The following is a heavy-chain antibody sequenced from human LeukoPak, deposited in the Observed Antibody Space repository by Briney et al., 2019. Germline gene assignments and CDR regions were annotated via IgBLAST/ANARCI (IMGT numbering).Heavy chain of an antibody. CDR3: ARDLQHYYDSRGYPSY. D-gene: IGHD3-22*01. CDR2: IYTSGST. CDR1: GGSISSGSYY. V-gene: IGHV4-61*02. J-gene: IGHJ4*02. Sequence: PSETLSLTCTVSGGSISSGSYYWSWIRQPAGKGLEWIGRIYTSGSTNYNPSLKSRVTISVDTSKNQFSLKLSSVTAADTAVYYCARDLQHYYDSRGYPSYWGQGTLVTVSS.